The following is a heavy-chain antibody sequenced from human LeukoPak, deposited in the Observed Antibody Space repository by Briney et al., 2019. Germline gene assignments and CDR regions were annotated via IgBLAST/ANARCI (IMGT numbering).Heavy chain of an antibody. J-gene: IGHJ4*02. CDR2: FYHSGSS. D-gene: IGHD4-17*01. CDR3: ARDRGGYGDSYFDY. Sequence: SETLSLTGSVSGVSISSSNWGSQVRQPPGKGLEWIGAFYHSGSSNYNPSLKSRVTISVDKSKNQFSLKPRSVTAAATAVYYCARDRGGYGDSYFDYWGQGTLVTVSS. V-gene: IGHV4-4*02. CDR1: GVSISSSNW.